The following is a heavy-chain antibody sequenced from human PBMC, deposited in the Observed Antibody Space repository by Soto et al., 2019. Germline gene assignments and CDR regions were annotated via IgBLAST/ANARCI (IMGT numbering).Heavy chain of an antibody. CDR3: ARDAPRDYYDSSGSY. CDR1: GYTFTSYY. V-gene: IGHV1-46*03. D-gene: IGHD3-22*01. Sequence: ASVKVSCTASGYTFTSYYMHWVRQAPGQGLEWMGIINPSGGSTSYAQKFQGRVTMTRDTSTSTVYMELSSLRSEDTAVYYCARDAPRDYYDSSGSYWGQGTLVTVS. J-gene: IGHJ4*02. CDR2: INPSGGST.